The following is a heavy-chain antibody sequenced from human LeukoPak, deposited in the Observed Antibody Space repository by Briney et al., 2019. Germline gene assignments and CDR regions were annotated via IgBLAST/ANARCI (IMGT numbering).Heavy chain of an antibody. Sequence: SVKVSCKASGGTFSSYAISWVRQAPGQGLEWMGRIIPIFGTANYAQKFQGRVTITTDESTSTAYMELSSLRSEDTAVYYCARDRDGYNQFVYWGQGTLVTVSS. J-gene: IGHJ4*02. V-gene: IGHV1-69*05. CDR1: GGTFSSYA. CDR2: IIPIFGTA. D-gene: IGHD5-24*01. CDR3: ARDRDGYNQFVY.